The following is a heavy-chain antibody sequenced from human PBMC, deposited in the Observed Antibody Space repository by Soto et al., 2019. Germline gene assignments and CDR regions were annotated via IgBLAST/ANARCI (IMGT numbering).Heavy chain of an antibody. D-gene: IGHD6-13*01. V-gene: IGHV3-30*18. CDR2: ISYDGSNK. J-gene: IGHJ4*02. CDR1: GFTFSSYG. Sequence: GGSLRLSCAASGFTFSSYGMHWVRQAPGKGLEWVAVISYDGSNKYYADSVKGRFTISRDNSKNTLYLQMNSLRAEDTAVYYCAKDKRSSWYYFDYWGQGTLVTVSS. CDR3: AKDKRSSWYYFDY.